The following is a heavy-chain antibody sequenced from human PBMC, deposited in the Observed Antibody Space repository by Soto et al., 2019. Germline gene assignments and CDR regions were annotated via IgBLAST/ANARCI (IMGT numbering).Heavy chain of an antibody. CDR1: GGSIISYF. CDR2: VHYSGNT. Sequence: PSETLSLTCTVSGGSIISYFWTWIRQSPGKGLQWIGYVHYSGNTNYNPSLKSRVTMSVDTSKNQFSLKLNSVTAADTAVYFCATTEDYFDYWGQGTLVTVSS. CDR3: ATTEDYFDY. V-gene: IGHV4-59*12. J-gene: IGHJ4*02.